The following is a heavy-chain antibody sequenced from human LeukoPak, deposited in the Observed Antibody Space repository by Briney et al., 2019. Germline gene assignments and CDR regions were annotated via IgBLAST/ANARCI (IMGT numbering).Heavy chain of an antibody. J-gene: IGHJ4*02. Sequence: SETLSLTCAVYGGSFIGYYWSWIRQPPGKGLEWIGEINHSGSTNYNPSLKSRVTISVDTSKNQFSLKLSSVTAADTAVYYCATGCRGSGSYYFAYWGQGNLVTVSS. CDR1: GGSFIGYY. CDR3: ATGCRGSGSYYFAY. CDR2: INHSGST. D-gene: IGHD3-10*01. V-gene: IGHV4-34*01.